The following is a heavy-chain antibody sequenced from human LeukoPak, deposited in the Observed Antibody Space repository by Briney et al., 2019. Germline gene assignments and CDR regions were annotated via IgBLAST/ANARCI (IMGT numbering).Heavy chain of an antibody. CDR2: INSDGSST. CDR1: GFSFSYHW. D-gene: IGHD1-26*01. CDR3: ARGGGIDYYYKMDV. J-gene: IGHJ6*02. Sequence: GGSLRLSCAGSGFSFSYHWMHWVRQAPGKGLVWVSRINSDGSSTNYADSVKGRFTIPRDNARHTLYLQMSSLSAEDTAVYYCARGGGIDYYYKMDVWGQGTTVTVSS. V-gene: IGHV3-74*01.